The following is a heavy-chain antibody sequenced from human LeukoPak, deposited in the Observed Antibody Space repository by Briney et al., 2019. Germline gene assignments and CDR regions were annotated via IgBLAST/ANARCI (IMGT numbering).Heavy chain of an antibody. Sequence: GESLKIACKGSGYSFTSYWIGWVRHMPGKGLEWMGIIYPGDSDTRYSPSFQGQVTISADKSISIAHLQWSSLKASDTAMYYCARVVPADSMDVWGQGTTVTVSS. J-gene: IGHJ6*02. V-gene: IGHV5-51*01. CDR1: GYSFTSYW. CDR2: IYPGDSDT. CDR3: ARVVPADSMDV. D-gene: IGHD2-2*01.